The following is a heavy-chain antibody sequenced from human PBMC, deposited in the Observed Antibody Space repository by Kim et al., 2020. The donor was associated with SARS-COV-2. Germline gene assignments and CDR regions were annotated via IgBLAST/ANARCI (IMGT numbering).Heavy chain of an antibody. J-gene: IGHJ3*02. CDR1: GGSFSGYY. Sequence: SETLSLTCAVYGGSFSGYYWSWIRQPPGKGLEWIGEINHSGSTNYNPSPKSRVTISVDTSKNQFSLKLSSVTAADTAVYYCARPAGASSSYDAFDIWGQGTMVTVSS. CDR2: INHSGST. D-gene: IGHD6-6*01. CDR3: ARPAGASSSYDAFDI. V-gene: IGHV4-34*01.